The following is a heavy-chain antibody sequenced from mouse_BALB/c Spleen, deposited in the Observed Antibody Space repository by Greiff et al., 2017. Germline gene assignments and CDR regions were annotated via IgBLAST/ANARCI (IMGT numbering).Heavy chain of an antibody. CDR2: INPSTGYT. CDR3: ANYYGSSFYYFDY. Sequence: QVQLKQSGAELAKPGASVKMSCKASGYTFTSYWMHWVKQRPGQGLEWIGYINPSTGYTEYNQKFKDKATLTADKSSSTAYMQLSSLTSEDSAVYYCANYYGSSFYYFDYWGQGTTLTVSS. D-gene: IGHD1-1*01. V-gene: IGHV1-7*01. CDR1: GYTFTSYW. J-gene: IGHJ2*01.